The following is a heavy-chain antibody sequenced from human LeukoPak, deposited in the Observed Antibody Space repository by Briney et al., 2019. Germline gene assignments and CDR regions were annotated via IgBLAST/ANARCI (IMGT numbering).Heavy chain of an antibody. Sequence: PGGSLRLSCAASGFTFRSYAMSWVRQAPGKGLQWVSGISGNGGGTKYADSVKGRFTISRDNAKNSLYLQMNSLRAEDTAVYYCAREGGYYWGQGTLVTVSS. CDR3: AREGGYY. D-gene: IGHD3-16*01. J-gene: IGHJ4*02. CDR2: ISGNGGGT. V-gene: IGHV3-23*01. CDR1: GFTFRSYA.